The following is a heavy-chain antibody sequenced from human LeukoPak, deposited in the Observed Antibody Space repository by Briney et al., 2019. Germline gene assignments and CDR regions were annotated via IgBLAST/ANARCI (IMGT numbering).Heavy chain of an antibody. CDR3: ARGPVVPDAIVGGDFDY. V-gene: IGHV3-21*01. CDR2: ISSSSSYI. D-gene: IGHD2-2*01. CDR1: GVTFSSYS. Sequence: GGSLRLSCAASGVTFSSYSMNWVRQAPGKGLEWVSSISSSSSYIYYADSVKGRFTISRDNAKNSLYLQMNSLRAEDTAVYYCARGPVVPDAIVGGDFDYWGQGTLVTVSS. J-gene: IGHJ4*02.